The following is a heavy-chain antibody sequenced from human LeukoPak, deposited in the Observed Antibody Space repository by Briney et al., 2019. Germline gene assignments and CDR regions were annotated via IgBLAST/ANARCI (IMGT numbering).Heavy chain of an antibody. CDR2: ISGSGGST. Sequence: GGSLRLSCAASGFTFSSYAMSWVRQAPGKGLEWVSAISGSGGSTYYADSVKGRFTISRDNSKNTLYLQMNSLRAEDTAVYCCAKDRAVRGVTLYGMDVWGQGTTVTVSS. J-gene: IGHJ6*02. CDR1: GFTFSSYA. D-gene: IGHD3-10*01. V-gene: IGHV3-23*01. CDR3: AKDRAVRGVTLYGMDV.